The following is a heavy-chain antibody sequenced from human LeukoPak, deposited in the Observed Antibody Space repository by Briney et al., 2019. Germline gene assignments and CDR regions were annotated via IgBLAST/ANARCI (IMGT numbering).Heavy chain of an antibody. CDR1: GFTFSNDW. V-gene: IGHV3-7*01. CDR3: TRDVGDT. CDR2: RKEDGSEK. J-gene: IGHJ4*02. Sequence: GGSLRLSCAASGFTFSNDWMTLVRQAPGKGLEWVANRKEDGSEKYYVDSVKGRFTISRDNAKNSLYLQMNSLRAEDTAIYYCTRDVGDTWGQGTLVTVSS. D-gene: IGHD5-18*01.